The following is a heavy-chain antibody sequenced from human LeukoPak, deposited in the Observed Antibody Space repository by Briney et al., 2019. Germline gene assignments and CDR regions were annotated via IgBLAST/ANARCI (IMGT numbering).Heavy chain of an antibody. Sequence: PGGSLRLSCAASGFTFSTHDLNWVRQAPGKGLEWVSFISSRSSTIYYADSVKGRFTISRDNAKNSLYLQMNSLRAEDTAVYYCAKDLTDVLLWFGELLETNFDYWGRGTLVTVSS. CDR1: GFTFSTHD. D-gene: IGHD3-10*01. CDR2: ISSRSSTI. CDR3: AKDLTDVLLWFGELLETNFDY. V-gene: IGHV3-48*04. J-gene: IGHJ4*02.